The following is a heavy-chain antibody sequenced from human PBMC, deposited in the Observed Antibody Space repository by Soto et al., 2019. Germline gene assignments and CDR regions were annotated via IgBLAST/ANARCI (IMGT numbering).Heavy chain of an antibody. CDR1: GGTFSSYA. D-gene: IGHD6-19*01. CDR2: IIPIFGTA. CDR3: ARDSSGWSGDNWFDP. V-gene: IGHV1-69*06. Sequence: SVKVSCKASGGTFSSYAISWVRQAPGQGLEWMGGIIPIFGTANYAQKFQGRVTITADKSTSTAYMELSSLRSEDTAVYYCARDSSGWSGDNWFDPWGQGTLVTVSS. J-gene: IGHJ5*02.